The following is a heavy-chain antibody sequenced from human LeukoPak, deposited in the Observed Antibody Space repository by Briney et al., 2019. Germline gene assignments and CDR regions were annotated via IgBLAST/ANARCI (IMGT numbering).Heavy chain of an antibody. CDR3: ARRGSGSPFDY. CDR1: GGSISSYY. J-gene: IGHJ4*02. Sequence: PSETLSLTCTVSGGSISSYYWSWIRQPPGKGLEWIGYIYYSGSTNYNPSLKSRVTISVDTSKNQFSLKLSSVTAADTAVYYCARRGSGSPFDYWGQGTLVTASS. V-gene: IGHV4-59*08. CDR2: IYYSGST. D-gene: IGHD3-10*01.